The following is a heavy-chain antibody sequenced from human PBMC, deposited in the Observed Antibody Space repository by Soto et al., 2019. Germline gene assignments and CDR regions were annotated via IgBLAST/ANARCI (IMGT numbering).Heavy chain of an antibody. CDR3: ARVKPAANWFDP. D-gene: IGHD2-2*01. Sequence: SVQVSCKAAGGSFSNHASSWVRQAPGQGLEWMGGIIPIFGTANYAQKFQGRVTITADESTSTAYMELSSLRSEDTAVYYCARVKPAANWFDPWGQGTLVTVSS. CDR1: GGSFSNHA. J-gene: IGHJ5*02. CDR2: IIPIFGTA. V-gene: IGHV1-69*13.